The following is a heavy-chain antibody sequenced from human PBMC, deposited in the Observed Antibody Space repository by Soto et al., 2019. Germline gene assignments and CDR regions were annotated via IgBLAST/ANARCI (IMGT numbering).Heavy chain of an antibody. D-gene: IGHD6-13*01. CDR3: ARHLNLAAAAKYSWFDP. V-gene: IGHV5-10-1*01. Sequence: GESLKISCKGSGYSFTSYWISWVRQMPGKGLEWMGRIDPSDSYTNYSPSFQGHVTISADKSISTAYLQWSSLKASDTAMYYCARHLNLAAAAKYSWFDPWGQGTLVTVSS. J-gene: IGHJ5*02. CDR2: IDPSDSYT. CDR1: GYSFTSYW.